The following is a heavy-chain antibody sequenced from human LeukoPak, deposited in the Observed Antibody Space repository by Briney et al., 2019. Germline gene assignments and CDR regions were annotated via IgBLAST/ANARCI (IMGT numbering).Heavy chain of an antibody. CDR1: AFTFSSYW. CDR2: IKEDGSEI. D-gene: IGHD4-23*01. CDR3: ARDRGYSSFDY. V-gene: IGHV3-7*01. Sequence: GGSLRLSCAASAFTFSSYWMSWVRQAPGKGLEWVANIKEDGSEINYVDSVKGRFTISRDNAKNSLFLQMNSLRVEDTAVYYCARDRGYSSFDYWGQGTLVTVSS. J-gene: IGHJ4*02.